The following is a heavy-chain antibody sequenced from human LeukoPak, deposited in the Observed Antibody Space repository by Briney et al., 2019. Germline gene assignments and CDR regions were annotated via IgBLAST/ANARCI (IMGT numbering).Heavy chain of an antibody. CDR2: ISSSGTTI. CDR3: ARDLTGTSSY. J-gene: IGHJ4*02. CDR1: GFTFSSYE. V-gene: IGHV3-48*03. D-gene: IGHD1-7*01. Sequence: GGSLRLSCAASGFTFSSYEMNWVRQAPGKGLEWVSYISSSGTTINYTDSVKGRFTILRDNAKNSLYLQMNSLRVEDTAVYFCARDLTGTSSYWGQGTLVTVSS.